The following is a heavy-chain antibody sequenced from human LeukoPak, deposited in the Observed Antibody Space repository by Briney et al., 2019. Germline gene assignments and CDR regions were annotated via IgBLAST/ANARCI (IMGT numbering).Heavy chain of an antibody. Sequence: GGSLRLSCAASGFTFSSYWMSWVRQAPGKGLEWVANIKQDGSEKYYVDSVKGRFTISRDNAKNSLYLQMNSLRAEDTAVYYCARGHVPGSVRHWDYWGQGTLATVAS. CDR2: IKQDGSEK. V-gene: IGHV3-7*01. J-gene: IGHJ4*02. D-gene: IGHD3-10*01. CDR3: ARGHVPGSVRHWDY. CDR1: GFTFSSYW.